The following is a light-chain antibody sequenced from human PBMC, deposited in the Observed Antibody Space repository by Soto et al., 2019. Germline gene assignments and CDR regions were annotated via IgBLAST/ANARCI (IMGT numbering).Light chain of an antibody. J-gene: IGKJ2*03. V-gene: IGKV1-5*01. CDR3: QQYNSFSPYS. Sequence: DIPMTQSPSTLSASIGDRVSITCRASQSISIWLAWYQQKPGKAPKLLIYDASTLYSGVPSRFSGSRSGTEFTLTISGLQPDDFASYYCQQYNSFSPYSFGQGTKLEI. CDR2: DAS. CDR1: QSISIW.